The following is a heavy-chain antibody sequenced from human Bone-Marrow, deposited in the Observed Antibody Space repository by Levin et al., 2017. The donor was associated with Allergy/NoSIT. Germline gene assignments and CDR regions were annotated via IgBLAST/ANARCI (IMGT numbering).Heavy chain of an antibody. CDR2: LSKSGGTT. J-gene: IGHJ4*02. D-gene: IGHD1-1*01. Sequence: AGESLKISCAASGFTFSNSAMSWVRQAPGKGLEWVSTLSKSGGTTYYADSVKGRFTISRDNSKSTLSLQMDSLRAEDTAVYYCAKGDWNANWGQGTLVTVSS. CDR1: GFTFSNSA. CDR3: AKGDWNAN. V-gene: IGHV3-23*01.